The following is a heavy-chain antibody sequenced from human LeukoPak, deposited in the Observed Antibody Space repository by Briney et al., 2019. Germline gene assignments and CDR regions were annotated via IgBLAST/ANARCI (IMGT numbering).Heavy chain of an antibody. J-gene: IGHJ4*02. CDR3: AREGGCIIPAAIIFAT. D-gene: IGHD2-2*02. Sequence: SETLSLTCTVSGGSISSGGYYWSWIRQHPGKGLEWIGYIYYSGSTYYNPSLKSRVTISVDTSKNQFSLKLSSVTAADTAVYNCAREGGCIIPAAIIFATGGRGPRVTVSS. CDR2: IYYSGST. CDR1: GGSISSGGYY. V-gene: IGHV4-31*03.